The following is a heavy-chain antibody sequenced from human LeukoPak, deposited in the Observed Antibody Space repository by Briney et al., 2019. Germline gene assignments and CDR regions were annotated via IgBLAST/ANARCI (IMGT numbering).Heavy chain of an antibody. D-gene: IGHD3-16*01. CDR3: AKLGGHPLHNYYVGV. CDR2: ILDSGYST. CDR1: GFTFINYW. Sequence: GGSLRLSCAASGFTFINYWMSWVRQAPGKGLEWVSGILDSGYSTYYANSVKGRFTISRDNSNNTLYLQMNSLRAEDTAVYYCAKLGGHPLHNYYVGVWGKGTTVAVSS. V-gene: IGHV3-23*01. J-gene: IGHJ6*03.